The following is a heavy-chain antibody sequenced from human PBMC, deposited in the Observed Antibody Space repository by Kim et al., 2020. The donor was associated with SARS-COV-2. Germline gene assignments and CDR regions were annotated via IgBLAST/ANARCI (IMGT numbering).Heavy chain of an antibody. Sequence: NTISCAESVKGRFTISRDNAKNSLYLQMNSLRAEDTAVYYCAREPRGFDYWGQGTLVTVSS. V-gene: IGHV3-11*01. J-gene: IGHJ4*02. CDR3: AREPRGFDY. CDR2: NTI.